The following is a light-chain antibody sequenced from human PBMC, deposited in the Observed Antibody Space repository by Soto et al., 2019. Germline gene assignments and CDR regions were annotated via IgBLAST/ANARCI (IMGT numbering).Light chain of an antibody. J-gene: IGKJ1*01. CDR2: DAS. Sequence: DIVLTQSPGTLSLSPGERGTLSCRASQSVGSNLAWYQHKPGQAPRLLIYDASTRATGVPATFSGSGSGTEFTLTISSLQSDDFAVYYCQQYTDSRTFGQGTKVDIK. CDR1: QSVGSN. CDR3: QQYTDSRT. V-gene: IGKV3-15*01.